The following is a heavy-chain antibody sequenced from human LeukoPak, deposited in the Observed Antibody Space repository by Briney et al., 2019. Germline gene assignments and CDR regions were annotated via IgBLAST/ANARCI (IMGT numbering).Heavy chain of an antibody. J-gene: IGHJ1*01. D-gene: IGHD2-21*02. V-gene: IGHV1-69*13. CDR3: ARAYCGGDCYKRAGYFQH. CDR1: GGTFSSYA. Sequence: GASVKVSCKASGGTFSSYAISWVRQAPGQGLEWMGGIIPIFGTANYAQKFQGRVTITADESTSTAYMELSSLRSEDTAVYYCARAYCGGDCYKRAGYFQHWGQGTLVTVSS. CDR2: IIPIFGTA.